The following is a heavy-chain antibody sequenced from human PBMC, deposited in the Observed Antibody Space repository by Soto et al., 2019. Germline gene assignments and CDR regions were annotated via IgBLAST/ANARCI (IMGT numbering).Heavy chain of an antibody. J-gene: IGHJ3*02. V-gene: IGHV1-3*01. Sequence: ASVKVSCKASGYTFTSYAMHWVRQAPGQRLEWMGWINAGNGNTKYSQKFQGRVTITRDTSASTAYMELSSLRSEDTAVYYCARDRLDYDILTGYYSDNAFDIWGQGTMVTVS. CDR1: GYTFTSYA. CDR2: INAGNGNT. D-gene: IGHD3-9*01. CDR3: ARDRLDYDILTGYYSDNAFDI.